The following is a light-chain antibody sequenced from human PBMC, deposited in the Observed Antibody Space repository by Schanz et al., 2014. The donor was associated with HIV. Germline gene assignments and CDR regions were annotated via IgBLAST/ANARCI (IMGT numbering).Light chain of an antibody. CDR3: ATWDTSLSGVI. CDR2: DNY. J-gene: IGLJ2*01. CDR1: SYSIGNNF. V-gene: IGLV1-51*01. Sequence: QSVLTQPPSVSAAPGQRVTISCSGHSYSIGNNFVSWFQQLPGTAPKLLIYDNYKRPSGIPDRFSASKSGTSATLAITGLQTGDEADYYCATWDTSLSGVIFGGGTKLTVL.